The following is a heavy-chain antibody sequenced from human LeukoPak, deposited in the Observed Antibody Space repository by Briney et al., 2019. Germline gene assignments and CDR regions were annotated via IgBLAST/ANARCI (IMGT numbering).Heavy chain of an antibody. V-gene: IGHV1-69*13. CDR3: ARDRYDSSGYYPIYNWFDP. J-gene: IGHJ5*02. D-gene: IGHD3-22*01. CDR2: IIPIFGTA. CDR1: GGTFSSYA. Sequence: SVKVSCKASGGTFSSYAISWVRQAPGQGLEWLGGIIPIFGTANYAQKFQGRVTITADESTSTAYVELSSLRSEDTAVYYCARDRYDSSGYYPIYNWFDPWGQGTLVTVSS.